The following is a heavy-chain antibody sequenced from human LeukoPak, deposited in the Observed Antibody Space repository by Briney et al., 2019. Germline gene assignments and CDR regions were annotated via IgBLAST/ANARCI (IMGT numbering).Heavy chain of an antibody. D-gene: IGHD3-16*02. V-gene: IGHV3-48*02. CDR1: GFTFSTYS. CDR3: ARDGSMITFGGVIVKDHDAFDI. Sequence: GGSLRLSCAASGFTFSTYSMNWVRQAPGKGLEWVSYISSSSSTIYYADSVKGRFTISRDNAKNSLYLQMNSLRDEDTAVYYCARDGSMITFGGVIVKDHDAFDIWGQGTMVTVS. CDR2: ISSSSSTI. J-gene: IGHJ3*02.